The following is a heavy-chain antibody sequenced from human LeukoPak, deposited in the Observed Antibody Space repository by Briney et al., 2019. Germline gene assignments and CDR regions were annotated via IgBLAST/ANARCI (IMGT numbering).Heavy chain of an antibody. D-gene: IGHD3-10*01. CDR3: ARLWYYGSGSPTLDY. CDR1: GGSTSSHSFY. V-gene: IGHV4-39*01. J-gene: IGHJ4*02. CDR2: IYYSGNT. Sequence: SETLSLTCTVSGGSTSSHSFYWGWIRQPPGKGLEGIGSIYYSGNTYYNPSLKSRVTISVDTSKKQFSLRLSSVTAADTAVYHCARLWYYGSGSPTLDYWGQGTLVTVSS.